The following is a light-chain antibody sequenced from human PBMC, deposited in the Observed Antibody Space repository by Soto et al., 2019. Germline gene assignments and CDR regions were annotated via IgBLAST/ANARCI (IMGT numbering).Light chain of an antibody. J-gene: IGKJ5*01. Sequence: EIVLTQSPGTLSLSPGERATLSCRASQSVSSSYLAWYQQTPGQAPRLLIYGASSRATGIQSRFSGSGSGPEFDLSLRRLEPEDFAVYLCKRYSSSPFPLGQGTRLE. CDR2: GAS. CDR3: KRYSSSPFP. V-gene: IGKV3-20*01. CDR1: QSVSSSY.